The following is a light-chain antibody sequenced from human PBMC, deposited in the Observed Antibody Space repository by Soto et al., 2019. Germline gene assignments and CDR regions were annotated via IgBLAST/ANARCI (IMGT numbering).Light chain of an antibody. CDR2: LNSDGSH. CDR3: QTWSTDIRV. Sequence: QLVLTQPPSASASLGASVKLTCTLSSGHNSYAIAWHQQQPEKGPRYLMKLNSDGSHSKEDGIPDRFSGSSSGAERYLTISSLQSEDEADYYCQTWSTDIRVFGGGTKLTV. V-gene: IGLV4-69*01. CDR1: SGHNSYA. J-gene: IGLJ3*02.